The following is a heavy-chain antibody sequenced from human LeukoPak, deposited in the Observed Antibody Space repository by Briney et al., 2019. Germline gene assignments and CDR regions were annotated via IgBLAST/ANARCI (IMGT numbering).Heavy chain of an antibody. J-gene: IGHJ6*03. CDR2: IYYSGST. D-gene: IGHD2-2*02. CDR3: ARPATGYCSSTSCYSPYYYYYYIDV. V-gene: IGHV4-59*08. CDR1: GGSISSYY. Sequence: KPSETLSLTCTVSGGSISSYYWSWIRQPPGKGLEWIGYIYYSGSTYYNPSLKSRVTISVDTSKNQFSLKLSSVTAADTAVYYCARPATGYCSSTSCYSPYYYYYYIDVWGKGTTVTVSS.